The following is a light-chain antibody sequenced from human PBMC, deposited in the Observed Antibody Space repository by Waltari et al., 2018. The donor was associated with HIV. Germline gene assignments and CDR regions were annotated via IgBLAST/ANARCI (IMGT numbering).Light chain of an antibody. V-gene: IGLV1-40*01. J-gene: IGLJ3*02. CDR1: SPNIGAGYD. CDR2: GRP. Sequence: QSVLTQPPSVSGAPGQRVTISCTGSSPNIGAGYDVHWYQQLPGTAPKLLIYGRPNRPSGVSGRFSGSKSGTSASRAITGLQADDEADYYCQSYDSRQSGFWVFGGGTTLTVL. CDR3: QSYDSRQSGFWV.